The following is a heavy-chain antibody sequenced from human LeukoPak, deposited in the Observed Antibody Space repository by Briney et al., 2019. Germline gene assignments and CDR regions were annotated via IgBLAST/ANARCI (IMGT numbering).Heavy chain of an antibody. CDR2: ISTDGNDR. D-gene: IGHD3-22*01. Sequence: GGSLRLSCAASGFTFSSYAMHWVRQAPGKGLEWVAIISTDGNDRYYADSVKGRFTISRDNFKNTLYLQMSRLRAEDTAVYYCARGDYFDSSAYYSLDYWGQGTLVTVSS. V-gene: IGHV3-30*15. J-gene: IGHJ4*02. CDR1: GFTFSSYA. CDR3: ARGDYFDSSAYYSLDY.